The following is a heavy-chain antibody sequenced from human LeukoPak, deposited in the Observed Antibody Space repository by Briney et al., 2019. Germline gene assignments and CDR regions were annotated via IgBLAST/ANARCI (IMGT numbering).Heavy chain of an antibody. CDR1: GGSISSSSYY. J-gene: IGHJ5*02. CDR3: ARQGYISGQGFRNNWFDP. CDR2: IYYSGST. D-gene: IGHD6-19*01. Sequence: SETLSLTCTVSGGSISSSSYYWGWIRQPPGKGLEWIGSIYYSGSTYYNPSLKSRVTISVDTSKNQFSLKLSSVTAADTAVYYCARQGYISGQGFRNNWFDPWGQGSLVTVSS. V-gene: IGHV4-39*01.